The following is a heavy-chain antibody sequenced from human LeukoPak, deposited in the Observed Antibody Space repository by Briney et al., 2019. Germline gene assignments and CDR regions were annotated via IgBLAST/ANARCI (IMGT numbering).Heavy chain of an antibody. D-gene: IGHD3-3*01. CDR2: ISRSSETI. Sequence: GGSLRLSCAASGFTFSSYAMNWVRQAPGKGLERLSYISRSSETILYANSVQGRVTISRDNAKNSLYLQMNSLRAEDTAVYYCASLPTPSGYYDYYYSYGMDVWGQGTTVTVSS. V-gene: IGHV3-48*01. CDR1: GFTFSSYA. CDR3: ASLPTPSGYYDYYYSYGMDV. J-gene: IGHJ6*02.